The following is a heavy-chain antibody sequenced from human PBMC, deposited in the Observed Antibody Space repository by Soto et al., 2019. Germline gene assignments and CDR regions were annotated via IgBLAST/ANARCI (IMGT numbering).Heavy chain of an antibody. CDR3: ARLIWFRELGAFDI. D-gene: IGHD3-10*01. J-gene: IGHJ3*02. CDR1: GYTFTSYT. Sequence: GASVKVSCKASGYTFTSYTMQWVRQAPGQRLERMGWINAGTGNTKYSQKFQGRVTITRDTSASTAYMELSSLRSEDTAMYYCARLIWFRELGAFDIWGQWTMVT. CDR2: INAGTGNT. V-gene: IGHV1-3*01.